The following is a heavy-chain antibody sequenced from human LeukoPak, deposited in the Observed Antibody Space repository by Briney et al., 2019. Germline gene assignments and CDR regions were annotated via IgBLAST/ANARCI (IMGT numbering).Heavy chain of an antibody. CDR1: GFTFSSYS. J-gene: IGHJ3*02. Sequence: GGSLRLSCAASGFTFSSYSMNLGRQAPGKGLDRVSSVSSSSRYIYYADSMKRRFTISRATAKNSLYLQMTSLRAADTAVSYCESYHYGSGGDAFDIWGQGTMVTVSS. CDR3: ESYHYGSGGDAFDI. V-gene: IGHV3-21*01. D-gene: IGHD3-10*01. CDR2: VSSSSRYI.